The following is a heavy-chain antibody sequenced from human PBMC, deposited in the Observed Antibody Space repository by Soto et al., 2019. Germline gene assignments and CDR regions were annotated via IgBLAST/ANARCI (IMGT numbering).Heavy chain of an antibody. CDR3: AREPEGAESSNWFDP. D-gene: IGHD3-10*01. Sequence: TSETLSLTCAISGDSVSSNSAAWNWIRQSPSRGLEWLGRTYYRSKWYNDYAVSVKSRITINPDTSKNQFSLQLNSVTPEDTAVYYCAREPEGAESSNWFDPWGQGTLVTVSS. CDR2: TYYRSKWYN. V-gene: IGHV6-1*01. CDR1: GDSVSSNSAA. J-gene: IGHJ5*02.